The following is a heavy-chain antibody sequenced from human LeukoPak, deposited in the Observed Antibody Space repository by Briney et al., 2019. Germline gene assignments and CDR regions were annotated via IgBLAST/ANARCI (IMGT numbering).Heavy chain of an antibody. CDR3: ATLVEGARGFDN. D-gene: IGHD1-26*01. Sequence: SETLSLTCTVSSYSISSGYYWGWIRQPPGKGLEWIGSIYHSGSTYYNPSLKSRVTISVDTSKNQFSLKLSSVTAADTAVYYCATLVEGARGFDNWGQGIRVTVSS. CDR1: SYSISSGYY. J-gene: IGHJ4*02. V-gene: IGHV4-38-2*02. CDR2: IYHSGST.